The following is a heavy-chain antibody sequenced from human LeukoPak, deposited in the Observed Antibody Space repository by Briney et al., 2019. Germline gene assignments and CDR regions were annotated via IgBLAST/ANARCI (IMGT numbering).Heavy chain of an antibody. CDR1: GFIFSDSS. D-gene: IGHD2/OR15-2a*01. CDR2: SGHGVI. J-gene: IGHJ4*01. Sequence: PGGSLRLTCAASGFIFSDSSMNWVRQAPGKGLEWVSSSGHGVIYYADSVKGRFTISRDNAKNSLFLQMNNLRADDTAIYYCARDFTSQNFFDYWGQGTLVTVSS. CDR3: ARDFTSQNFFDY. V-gene: IGHV3-21*01.